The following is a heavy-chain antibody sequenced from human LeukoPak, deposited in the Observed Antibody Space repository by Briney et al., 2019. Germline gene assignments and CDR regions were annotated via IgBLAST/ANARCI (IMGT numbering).Heavy chain of an antibody. CDR1: GGSISSYY. CDR3: ARGSLAVAQPFAFDI. D-gene: IGHD6-19*01. J-gene: IGHJ3*02. V-gene: IGHV4-4*07. Sequence: SETLSLTCTVSGGSISSYYWSWIRQPAGKGLEWIGRIYTSGSTNYNPSLKSRVTMSVDTSKNQFSLKLSSATAADTAVYYCARGSLAVAQPFAFDIWGQGTMVTVSS. CDR2: IYTSGST.